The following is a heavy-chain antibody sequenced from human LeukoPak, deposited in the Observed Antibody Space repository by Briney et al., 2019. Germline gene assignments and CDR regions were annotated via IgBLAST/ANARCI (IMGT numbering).Heavy chain of an antibody. CDR3: ASASSHRTAAGGDY. CDR2: INGDGGSR. D-gene: IGHD6-13*01. Sequence: GGSLRLSCAASGFTFSTYWMHWVRRAPGKGLVWVSRINGDGGSRNYADSVKGRFTISRDNAKNTLYLQMSSLRVEDTAVYYCASASSHRTAAGGDYWGPRTLVTVST. J-gene: IGHJ4*02. V-gene: IGHV3-74*01. CDR1: GFTFSTYW.